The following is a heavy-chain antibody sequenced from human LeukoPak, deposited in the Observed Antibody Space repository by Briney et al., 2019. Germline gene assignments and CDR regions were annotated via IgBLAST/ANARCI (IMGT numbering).Heavy chain of an antibody. Sequence: ASVKVSCKASGYTFTDYAMHWVRQAPGQSLEWMGWINTDNGNTKYSQEFQGRVTITRDTSASTAYMDLSSLRSEDMAVYYCARAHYDLWGGYFDYWGQGTLVTVSS. CDR2: INTDNGNT. J-gene: IGHJ4*02. D-gene: IGHD3-3*01. CDR3: ARAHYDLWGGYFDY. V-gene: IGHV1-3*03. CDR1: GYTFTDYA.